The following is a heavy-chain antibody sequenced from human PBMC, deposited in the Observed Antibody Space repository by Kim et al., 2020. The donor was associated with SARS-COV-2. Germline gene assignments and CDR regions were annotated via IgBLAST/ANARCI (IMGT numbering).Heavy chain of an antibody. V-gene: IGHV3-64D*09. D-gene: IGHD4-17*01. Sequence: GGSLRLSCSASGFTFSSYALHWVRQAPGKGLEYVSAITAGGTTYYTDSVKSRFTISRDNSKNTLSLQMSSVRPEDTAVYYCVKAYSSRGQDYGDGSCWGHGTLVTVSS. CDR1: GFTFSSYA. J-gene: IGHJ4*01. CDR3: VKAYSSRGQDYGDGSC. CDR2: ITAGGTT.